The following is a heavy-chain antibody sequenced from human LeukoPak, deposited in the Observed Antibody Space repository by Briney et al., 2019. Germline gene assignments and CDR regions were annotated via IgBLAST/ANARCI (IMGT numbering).Heavy chain of an antibody. D-gene: IGHD3-22*01. CDR3: AKNKYYYDSSGYLALDY. CDR2: IWYDGSNK. V-gene: IGHV3-33*06. CDR1: GFTFSSYG. Sequence: GGSLRLSCAASGFTFSSYGMHWVRQAPGKGLEWVAVIWYDGSNKYYADSVKGLFTISRDNSKNQLYLQMNSLRAEDTAVYYCAKNKYYYDSSGYLALDYWGQGTLVTVSS. J-gene: IGHJ4*02.